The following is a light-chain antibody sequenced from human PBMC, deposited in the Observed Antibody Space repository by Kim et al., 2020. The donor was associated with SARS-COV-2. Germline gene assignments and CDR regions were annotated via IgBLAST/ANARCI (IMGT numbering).Light chain of an antibody. CDR2: EAS. CDR1: QSIVSN. Sequence: DIQMTQSPSTLSASIGDRVTITCRASQSIVSNLAWYQQKPGKGPKLLIYEASNLQSGVPSRFSGAQSGTEFTLTISSLQPDDFATYYCKHYFSYPLTFGGGTKVDIK. CDR3: KHYFSYPLT. V-gene: IGKV1-5*03. J-gene: IGKJ4*01.